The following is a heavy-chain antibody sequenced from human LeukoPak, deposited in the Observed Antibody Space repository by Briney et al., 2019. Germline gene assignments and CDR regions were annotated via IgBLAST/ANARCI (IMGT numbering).Heavy chain of an antibody. Sequence: SVTVSFTASGGTFTSYSITWVRQAPGQGLEWMGGIMPLFNTANYAQQFHGRVTITTDESTSTAYMELSSLRFEDTAMYYCARVDRYHYYLDVWGKGTTVTVSS. V-gene: IGHV1-69*05. CDR3: ARVDRYHYYLDV. CDR2: IMPLFNTA. J-gene: IGHJ6*03. CDR1: GGTFTSYS.